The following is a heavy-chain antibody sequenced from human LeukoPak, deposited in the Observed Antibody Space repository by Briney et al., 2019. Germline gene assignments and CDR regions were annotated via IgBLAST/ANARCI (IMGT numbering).Heavy chain of an antibody. CDR2: IYYSGST. D-gene: IGHD4-17*01. Sequence: SETLSLTCTVSGGSISSYYWSWIRPPPGKGLEWIGYIYYSGSTNYNPSLKSRVTISVDTSKNQFSLKLSSVTAADTAVYYCASGYGDFDYWGQGTLVTVSS. CDR3: ASGYGDFDY. CDR1: GGSISSYY. J-gene: IGHJ4*02. V-gene: IGHV4-59*01.